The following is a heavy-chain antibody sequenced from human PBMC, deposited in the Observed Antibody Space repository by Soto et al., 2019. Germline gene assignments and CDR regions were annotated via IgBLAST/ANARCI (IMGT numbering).Heavy chain of an antibody. J-gene: IGHJ4*02. V-gene: IGHV4-31*03. D-gene: IGHD5-12*01. CDR2: ISYTGST. CDR1: GGSVSSGDYY. CDR3: ATTGGYGTPGDY. Sequence: QVHLQESGPGLVKPSQTLSLNCTVSGGSVSSGDYYWTWIRQHPGKGLEWIGYISYTGSTYYNPSLPSRVSISVDTSRTHFSLRLNSVTAADTAVYYCATTGGYGTPGDYWGQGTLVTVSS.